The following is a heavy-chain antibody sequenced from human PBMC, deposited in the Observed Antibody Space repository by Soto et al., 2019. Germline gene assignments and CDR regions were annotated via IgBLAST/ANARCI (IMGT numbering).Heavy chain of an antibody. CDR2: TYYRSKWYN. V-gene: IGHV6-1*01. J-gene: IGHJ4*02. CDR3: ARSVVASPSRYFDY. CDR1: GDSVSSDSTT. D-gene: IGHD2-21*01. Sequence: PSQTLSLTCAISGDSVSSDSTTWNWIRQSPSRGLEWLGRTYYRSKWYNDYAAPVKSRITINPDTSKNQFSLQLNSVTPEDTAVYYCARSVVASPSRYFDYWGQGTLVTVPS.